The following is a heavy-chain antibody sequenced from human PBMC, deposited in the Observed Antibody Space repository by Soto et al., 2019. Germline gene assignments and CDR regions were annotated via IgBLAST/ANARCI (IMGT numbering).Heavy chain of an antibody. CDR1: GGSVSSGSYY. J-gene: IGHJ4*02. CDR2: IYYSGST. D-gene: IGHD6-19*01. CDR3: ASTAHSSGWYSGGFDY. V-gene: IGHV4-61*01. Sequence: SETLSLTCTVSGGSVSSGSYYWSWIRQPPGKGLEWIGYIYYSGSTNYNPSLKSRVTISVDTSKNQFSLKLSSVTAADTAVYYCASTAHSSGWYSGGFDYWGQGTLVTVSS.